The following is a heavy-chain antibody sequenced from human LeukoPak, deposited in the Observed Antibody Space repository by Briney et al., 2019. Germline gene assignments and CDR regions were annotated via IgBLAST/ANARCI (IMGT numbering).Heavy chain of an antibody. CDR3: ARHSYYYDSSGYWRVDAFDI. Sequence: PSETLSLTCTVSGVSISSSSYYWGWIRQPPGKGLEWIGSIYYSGSTYYNPSLKSRVTISVDTSKNQFSLKLSSVTATDTAVYYCARHSYYYDSSGYWRVDAFDIWGQGTMVTLSS. CDR2: IYYSGST. CDR1: GVSISSSSYY. J-gene: IGHJ3*02. V-gene: IGHV4-39*01. D-gene: IGHD3-22*01.